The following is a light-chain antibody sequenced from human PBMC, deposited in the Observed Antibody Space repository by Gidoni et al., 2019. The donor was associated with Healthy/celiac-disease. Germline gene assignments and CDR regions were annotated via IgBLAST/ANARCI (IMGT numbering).Light chain of an antibody. Sequence: EIVLTQSPATLPLSPGERATLSCRASQSVSSYLAWYQQKPGQAPRLLIYDASNRATGIPARFSGSESGTDFTITIRRLEPEDFAVYYCQKRSNWPLTFGGGTKVEIK. CDR1: QSVSSY. J-gene: IGKJ4*01. CDR2: DAS. CDR3: QKRSNWPLT. V-gene: IGKV3-11*01.